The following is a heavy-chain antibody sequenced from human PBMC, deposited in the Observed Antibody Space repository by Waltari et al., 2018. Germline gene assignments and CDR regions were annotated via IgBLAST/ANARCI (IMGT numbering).Heavy chain of an antibody. D-gene: IGHD1-26*01. V-gene: IGHV3-9*02. Sequence: EGQQVESGGGLVQAGRYMRLCVVASGFTSNDYAMHWIRQAPGHGLEWVSGIYGNGGRIDYADSVKGRFTISRDIAKTSLFLQMNSLTTEDTAVYYCTRDVNPGGADVWGQGTTVTVS. CDR1: GFTSNDYA. J-gene: IGHJ6*02. CDR2: IYGNGGRI. CDR3: TRDVNPGGADV.